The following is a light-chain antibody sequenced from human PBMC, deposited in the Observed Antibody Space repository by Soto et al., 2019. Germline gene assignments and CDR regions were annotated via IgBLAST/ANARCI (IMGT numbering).Light chain of an antibody. V-gene: IGLV2-14*03. CDR1: SSDVGGYNY. CDR3: SSYTTSNTRQIV. J-gene: IGLJ1*01. Sequence: QSVLTQTASVSGSPGRSITISCNGTSSDVGGYNYVSWYQHHPGKAPKLIIFDVSNRPSGVSNRFSGSKSGNTASMTISGLQPEDEADYYCSSYTTSNTRQIVFGTGTKVPVL. CDR2: DVS.